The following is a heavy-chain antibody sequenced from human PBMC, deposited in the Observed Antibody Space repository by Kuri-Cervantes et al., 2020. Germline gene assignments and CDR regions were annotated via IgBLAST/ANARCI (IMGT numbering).Heavy chain of an antibody. J-gene: IGHJ3*02. CDR1: GYSSTSYW. CDR3: ARHFGGYSYGLDAFDI. V-gene: IGHV5-51*01. D-gene: IGHD5-18*01. Sequence: KVSCKGSGYSSTSYWIGWVRQMPGKGLEWMGIIYPGDSDTRYSPSFQGQVTISADKSISTAYLQWSSLKASDTAMYYCARHFGGYSYGLDAFDIWGQGTMVTVSS. CDR2: IYPGDSDT.